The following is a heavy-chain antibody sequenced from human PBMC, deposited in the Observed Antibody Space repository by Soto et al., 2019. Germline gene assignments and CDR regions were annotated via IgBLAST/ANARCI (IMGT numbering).Heavy chain of an antibody. CDR2: IVPVFNSP. V-gene: IGHV1-69*06. CDR1: GGTLTTHG. Sequence: QVQLVQSGNEVKQPGSSVKISCKASGGTLTTHGIIWVRQAPGQGLEWMGGIVPVFNSPKYAQKFQGRLTITADRSTNSVYMELSSLTSEDTATYYWARDPPRADFALNWFGPWGQGTLVTVSS. CDR3: ARDPPRADFALNWFGP. D-gene: IGHD2-21*01. J-gene: IGHJ5*02.